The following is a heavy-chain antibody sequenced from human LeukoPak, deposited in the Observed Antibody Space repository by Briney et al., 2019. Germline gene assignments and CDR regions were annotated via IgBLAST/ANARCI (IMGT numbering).Heavy chain of an antibody. D-gene: IGHD3-10*01. Sequence: GGSLRLSCAVSGITVSTNYMSWVRQAPGKGLEWVSVIYRSGKTYYADSVKGRFTISRDNSKNTLYRQITSLRAEDTAVYYCASMVRGTASGYWGQGTLVTVSS. CDR2: IYRSGKT. CDR3: ASMVRGTASGY. CDR1: GITVSTNY. V-gene: IGHV3-66*01. J-gene: IGHJ4*02.